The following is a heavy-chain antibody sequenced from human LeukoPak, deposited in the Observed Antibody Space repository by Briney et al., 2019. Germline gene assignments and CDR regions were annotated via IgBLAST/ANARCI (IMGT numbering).Heavy chain of an antibody. CDR2: INHSGST. CDR1: GGSFSGYY. D-gene: IGHD6-19*01. J-gene: IGHJ4*02. CDR3: ARIKRARARSVALDY. V-gene: IGHV4-34*01. Sequence: SETLSLTCAVYGGSFSGYYWSWIRQPPGKGLEWIGEINHSGSTNYNPSLKSRVTISVDTSKNQFSLKLSSVTAADTAVYYCARIKRARARSVALDYWGQGTLVTVS.